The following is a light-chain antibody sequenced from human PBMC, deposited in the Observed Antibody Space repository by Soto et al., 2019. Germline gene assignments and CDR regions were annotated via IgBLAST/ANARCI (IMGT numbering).Light chain of an antibody. CDR1: SSDVGGYNY. CDR3: SSYTATRPVV. J-gene: IGLJ3*02. Sequence: QSALTQPASVAGSPGQSITIACTGTSSDVGGYNYVSWYQLHPGKAPRLVIYDVSIRPPAVSDRFSGSTSGNTASLTISGLQAEDEADYYCSSYTATRPVVFGGGTKVTVL. CDR2: DVS. V-gene: IGLV2-14*03.